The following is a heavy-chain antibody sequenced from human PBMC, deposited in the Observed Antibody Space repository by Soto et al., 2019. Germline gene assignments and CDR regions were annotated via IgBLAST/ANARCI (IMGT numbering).Heavy chain of an antibody. V-gene: IGHV1-2*04. CDR1: GYTFTGYY. D-gene: IGHD3-3*01. Sequence: QVQLVQSGAEVKKPGASVKVSCKASGYTFTGYYMHWVRQAPGQGLEWMGWINPNSGGTNYPPKFQGWVTMTRDTSISTAYMELSRLRSDDTAVYYCARDGRFLEWFTITTMAGGMDVWGQGTTVTVSS. CDR3: ARDGRFLEWFTITTMAGGMDV. CDR2: INPNSGGT. J-gene: IGHJ6*02.